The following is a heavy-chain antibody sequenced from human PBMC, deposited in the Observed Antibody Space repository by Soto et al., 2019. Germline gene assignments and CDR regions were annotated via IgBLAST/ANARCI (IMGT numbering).Heavy chain of an antibody. CDR1: GFTFSSYG. CDR2: IWYDGSNK. CDR3: AREEMEWLSPEYYYYGMDV. D-gene: IGHD3-3*01. Sequence: GGSLRLSCAASGFTFSSYGMHWVRQAPGKGLEWVAVIWYDGSNKYYADSVKGRFTISRDNSKNTLYLQMNSLRAEDTAVYYCAREEMEWLSPEYYYYGMDVWGQGTTVTVSS. V-gene: IGHV3-33*01. J-gene: IGHJ6*02.